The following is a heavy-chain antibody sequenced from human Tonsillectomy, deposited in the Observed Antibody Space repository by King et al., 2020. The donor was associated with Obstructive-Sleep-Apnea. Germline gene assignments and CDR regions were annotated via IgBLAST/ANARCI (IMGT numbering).Heavy chain of an antibody. CDR3: ARGSGAAAVNWFDP. V-gene: IGHV4-34*01. CDR1: GGSFSDYF. CDR2: INHSGST. D-gene: IGHD6-13*01. Sequence: VQLQQWGAGLLKPSETLSLTCAVFGGSFSDYFWSWIRQPPGKGLEWIGEINHSGSTNNNPSLKSRVTISVDTSKNQFSLKLNSVTAADTAVYYCARGSGAAAVNWFDPWGQGALVTVSS. J-gene: IGHJ5*02.